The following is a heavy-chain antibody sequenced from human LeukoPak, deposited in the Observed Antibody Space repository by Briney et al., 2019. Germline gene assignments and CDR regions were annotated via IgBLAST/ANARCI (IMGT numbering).Heavy chain of an antibody. V-gene: IGHV3-21*01. J-gene: IGHJ4*02. CDR3: ARDDSSGYYGPPSFDY. Sequence: GGSLRLSCAASGFTFSSYAMSWVRQAPGKGLEWVSPISSSSSYIYYADSVKGRFTISRDNAKNSLYLQMNSLRAEDTAVYYCARDDSSGYYGPPSFDYWGQGTLVTVSS. CDR2: ISSSSSYI. D-gene: IGHD3-22*01. CDR1: GFTFSSYA.